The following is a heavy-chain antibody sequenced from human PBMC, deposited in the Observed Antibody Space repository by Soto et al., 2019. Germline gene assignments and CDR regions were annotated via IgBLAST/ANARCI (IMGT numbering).Heavy chain of an antibody. CDR2: ISGSGGNT. CDR3: PKDYGSSRYFFDY. D-gene: IGHD6-19*01. J-gene: IGHJ4*02. CDR1: GLTFPNYA. Sequence: GGSLRLSCAASGLTFPNYAMSWVRQAPGEGLEWIATISGSGGNTHYAASMKGRFSTSRDNTKNTLYIQMNSLRAEDTAVYYWPKDYGSSRYFFDYWGQGALVTVSS. V-gene: IGHV3-23*01.